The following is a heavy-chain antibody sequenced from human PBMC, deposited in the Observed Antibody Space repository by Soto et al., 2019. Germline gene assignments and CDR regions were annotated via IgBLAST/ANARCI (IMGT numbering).Heavy chain of an antibody. J-gene: IGHJ6*02. CDR1: GFTFSSYS. CDR3: ARDRESYGYYYYGMDV. D-gene: IGHD4-17*01. V-gene: IGHV3-48*02. Sequence: GGSLRLSCAASGFTFSSYSVNWVRQAPGKGLEWVSYISSSSSTIYYADSVKGRFTISRDNAKNSLYLQMNSLRDEDTAVYYCARDRESYGYYYYGMDVWGQGTTVTVSS. CDR2: ISSSSSTI.